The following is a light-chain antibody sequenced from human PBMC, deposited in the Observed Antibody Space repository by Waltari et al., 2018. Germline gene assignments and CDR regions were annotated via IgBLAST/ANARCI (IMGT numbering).Light chain of an antibody. J-gene: IGKJ2*02. CDR1: QDIDKF. CDR2: DAS. V-gene: IGKV1-33*01. CDR3: QQYEGLPCT. Sequence: DIQMTQSPSSLSASIGDRVTITCQANQDIDKFSNWYQQKPGEAPHLLIYDASNLQTGVPSRFSGSGAGKHFTLTISSLHPEDVATYYCQQYEGLPCTFGQGTKLEVK.